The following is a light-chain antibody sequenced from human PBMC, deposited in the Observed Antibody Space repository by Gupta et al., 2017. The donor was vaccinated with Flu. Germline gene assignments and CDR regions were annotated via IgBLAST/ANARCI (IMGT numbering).Light chain of an antibody. V-gene: IGLV1-44*01. CDR1: NIGSNV. CDR3: ASWDDGQGGLYV. Sequence: NIGSNVVNWYQHIPGAAPKLIVHSDALRPSGVPDRFSASKSVSSAFLAINGLQTEDEGVYFCASWDDGQGGLYVFGAGTKVTVL. J-gene: IGLJ1*01. CDR2: SDA.